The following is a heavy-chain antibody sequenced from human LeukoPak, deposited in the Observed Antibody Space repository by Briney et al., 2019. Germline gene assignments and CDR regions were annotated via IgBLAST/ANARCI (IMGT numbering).Heavy chain of an antibody. Sequence: SETLSLTCTVSGYSISSGYYWGWIRQPPGKGLEWIGSIYHSGSTYYNPSLKSRVTISVVTSKNQFSLKLSSVTAADTAVYYCARAGIAAVGPLVEFNWFDPWGQGTLVTVSS. CDR3: ARAGIAAVGPLVEFNWFDP. J-gene: IGHJ5*02. V-gene: IGHV4-38-2*02. D-gene: IGHD6-13*01. CDR1: GYSISSGYY. CDR2: IYHSGST.